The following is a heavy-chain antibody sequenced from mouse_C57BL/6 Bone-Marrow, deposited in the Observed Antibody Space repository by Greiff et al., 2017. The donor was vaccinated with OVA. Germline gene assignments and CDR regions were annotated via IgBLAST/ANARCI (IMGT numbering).Heavy chain of an antibody. V-gene: IGHV5-4*01. CDR1: GFTFSSYA. J-gene: IGHJ3*01. CDR2: ISDGGSYT. Sequence: EVQLVESGGGLVKPGGSLKLSCAASGFTFSSYAMSWVRQTPEKRLEWVATISDGGSYTYYPDNVKGRFTIARDNAKNNLYLQMSHLKSEDTAVYYCARGSGSNHAYWGQGTLVTVSA. D-gene: IGHD1-1*01. CDR3: ARGSGSNHAY.